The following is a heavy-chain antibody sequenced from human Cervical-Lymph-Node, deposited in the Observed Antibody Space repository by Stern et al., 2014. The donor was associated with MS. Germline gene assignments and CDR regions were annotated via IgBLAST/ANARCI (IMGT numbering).Heavy chain of an antibody. D-gene: IGHD6-19*01. CDR1: GYTFTHYG. CDR3: AKNTSGFDY. J-gene: IGHJ4*02. CDR2: ISAYNGHT. V-gene: IGHV1-18*01. Sequence: QVQLVQSGAEVKKPGASVKVSCKASGYTFTHYGVSWVRQAPGQGLEWMGWISAYNGHTKYAQRFQGRVTMTTDTSTNTAYMELRSLRSDDTAVYYCAKNTSGFDYWGQGTLVTVSS.